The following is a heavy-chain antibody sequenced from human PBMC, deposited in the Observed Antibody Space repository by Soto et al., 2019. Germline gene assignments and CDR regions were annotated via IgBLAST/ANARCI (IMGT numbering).Heavy chain of an antibody. D-gene: IGHD3-10*01. CDR3: ARGLLLRFGEKYYAFDV. J-gene: IGHJ3*01. V-gene: IGHV1-8*01. CDR1: GYTFTSYD. Sequence: ASVKVSCKASGYTFTSYDINWVRQATGQGLEWMGWMNPNSGNTGYAQKFQGRVTMTRNTSLSTAYMELSSLRSEDTAVYYCARGLLLRFGEKYYAFDVWGHGTMVTVSS. CDR2: MNPNSGNT.